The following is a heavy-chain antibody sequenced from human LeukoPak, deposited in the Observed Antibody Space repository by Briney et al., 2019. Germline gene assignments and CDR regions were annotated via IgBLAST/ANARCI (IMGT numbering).Heavy chain of an antibody. J-gene: IGHJ3*02. D-gene: IGHD3-22*01. Sequence: ASVKVSCKASGYTFTDYYMHWVRQAPGQGLEWMGIINPSGGSTSYAQKFQGRVTMTRDTSTSTVYMELSSLRSEDTAVYYCARDRVAHDSSGYFAFDIWGQGTMVTVSS. CDR1: GYTFTDYY. CDR3: ARDRVAHDSSGYFAFDI. CDR2: INPSGGST. V-gene: IGHV1-46*01.